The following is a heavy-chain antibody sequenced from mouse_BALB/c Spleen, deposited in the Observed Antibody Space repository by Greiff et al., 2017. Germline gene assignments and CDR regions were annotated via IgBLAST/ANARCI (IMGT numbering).Heavy chain of an antibody. CDR3: ARKGGQLGPHWYFDV. J-gene: IGHJ1*01. V-gene: IGHV1-14*01. CDR1: GYTFTSYV. D-gene: IGHD3-2*01. CDR2: INPYNDGT. Sequence: EVQLQQSGPELVKPGASVKMSCKASGYTFTSYVMHWVKQKPGQGLEWIGYINPYNDGTKYNEKFKGKATLTSDKSSSTAYMELSSLTSEDSAVYYCARKGGQLGPHWYFDVWGAGTTVTVSS.